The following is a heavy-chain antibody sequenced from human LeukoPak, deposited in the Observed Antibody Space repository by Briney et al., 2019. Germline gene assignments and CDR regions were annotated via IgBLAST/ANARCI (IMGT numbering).Heavy chain of an antibody. CDR2: ISAYNGNT. Sequence: GASVKVSCKASGYTFTSYGINWVRQAPGQGLEWMGWISAYNGNTNYAQKLQGRVTMTTDTSTSTAYMELRSLRSDDTAVYYCAKSGVFWSGYKNNWFDPWGQGTLVTVSS. V-gene: IGHV1-18*01. J-gene: IGHJ5*02. D-gene: IGHD3-3*01. CDR1: GYTFTSYG. CDR3: AKSGVFWSGYKNNWFDP.